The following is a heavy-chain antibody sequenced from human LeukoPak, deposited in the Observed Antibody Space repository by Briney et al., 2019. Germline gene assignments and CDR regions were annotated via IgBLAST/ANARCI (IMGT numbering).Heavy chain of an antibody. J-gene: IGHJ4*02. Sequence: GGSLRLSCAASGFPFIYAWMSWVRQAPGKGLEWVGRIKSKTDGGTADYAAPVKGRFTISRDDSKNTLYLQMNSLKTEDTAVYYCTSPGAMVTTFDYWGQGTLVTVSS. CDR1: GFPFIYAW. V-gene: IGHV3-15*01. D-gene: IGHD5-18*01. CDR2: IKSKTDGGTA. CDR3: TSPGAMVTTFDY.